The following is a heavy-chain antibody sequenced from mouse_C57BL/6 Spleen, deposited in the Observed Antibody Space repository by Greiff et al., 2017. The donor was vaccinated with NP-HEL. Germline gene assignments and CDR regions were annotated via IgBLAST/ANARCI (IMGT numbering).Heavy chain of an antibody. D-gene: IGHD1-1*01. CDR1: GYAFSSSW. CDR2: IYPGDGDT. V-gene: IGHV1-82*01. Sequence: QVQLKQSGPELVKPGASVKISCKASGYAFSSSWMNWVKQRPGKGLEWIGRIYPGDGDTNYNGKFKGKATLTADKSSSKAYMQLSSLTSEDSAVYFCARGDYYGSSYWYFDVWGTGTTVTVSS. CDR3: ARGDYYGSSYWYFDV. J-gene: IGHJ1*03.